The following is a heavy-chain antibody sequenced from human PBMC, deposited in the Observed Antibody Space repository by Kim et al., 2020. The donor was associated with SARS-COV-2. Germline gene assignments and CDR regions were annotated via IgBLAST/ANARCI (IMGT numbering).Heavy chain of an antibody. CDR3: AKRDYYYGMDV. V-gene: IGHV3-23*01. J-gene: IGHJ6*02. Sequence: YYENSAKGRLAITRHHTKNTLYLQSNSLRAEDTAVYYCAKRDYYYGMDVWGQGTTVTVSS.